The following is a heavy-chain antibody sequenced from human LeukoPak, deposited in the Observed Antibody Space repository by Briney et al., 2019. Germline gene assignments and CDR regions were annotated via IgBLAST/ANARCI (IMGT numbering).Heavy chain of an antibody. D-gene: IGHD3-22*01. CDR2: INWNGGRI. Sequence: GGSLRLSCAASGFTVSSNHMSWVRQVPGQGLKWVSGINWNGGRIIYADSVKGRFTISRDNAKNSLYLQMNSLRAEDTALYYCATYSFDRGYYFDYWGQGTLVTVSS. CDR3: ATYSFDRGYYFDY. CDR1: GFTVSSNH. J-gene: IGHJ4*02. V-gene: IGHV3-20*04.